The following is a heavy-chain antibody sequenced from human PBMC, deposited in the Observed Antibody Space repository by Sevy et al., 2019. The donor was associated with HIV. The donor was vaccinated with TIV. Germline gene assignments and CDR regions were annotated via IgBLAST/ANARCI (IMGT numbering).Heavy chain of an antibody. CDR3: ARDLPPSATTVAHFDC. V-gene: IGHV3-48*03. CDR1: GFTFSSYE. D-gene: IGHD4-17*01. J-gene: IGHJ4*02. Sequence: GGSLRLSCAASGFTFSSYEMSWVRQAPGKGLEWVSYISNSGTTIYYSDFVKGRFTISRDNARNSLYLQMNSLRAEDTAIYYCARDLPPSATTVAHFDCWGQGTLVTVSS. CDR2: ISNSGTTI.